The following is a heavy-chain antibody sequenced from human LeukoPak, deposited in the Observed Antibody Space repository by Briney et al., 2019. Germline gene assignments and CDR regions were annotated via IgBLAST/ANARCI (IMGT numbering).Heavy chain of an antibody. V-gene: IGHV3-48*02. CDR1: GFTFSTKS. CDR3: ASRDYFDY. CDR2: ITADSGTT. Sequence: GGSLRLSCAVSGFTFSTKSMNWVRQAPGKGLEWVSYITADSGTTYYADSVKGRFTISRDNAKNSLYLQMNSLRDEDTAVYYCASRDYFDYWGQGTLVTVSS. J-gene: IGHJ4*02.